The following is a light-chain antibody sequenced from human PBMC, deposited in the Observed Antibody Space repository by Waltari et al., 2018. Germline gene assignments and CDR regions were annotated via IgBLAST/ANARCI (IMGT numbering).Light chain of an antibody. Sequence: QSALTQPASVSGSPGQSIPIPCTGTRSDVGSYNLVSWYQQHPGKAPTLMIYEVSKRPSGVSNRFSGSKSGNTASLTISGLQAEDEADYYCCSYAGSSTFVVFGGGTKLTVL. CDR1: RSDVGSYNL. V-gene: IGLV2-23*02. CDR3: CSYAGSSTFVV. J-gene: IGLJ2*01. CDR2: EVS.